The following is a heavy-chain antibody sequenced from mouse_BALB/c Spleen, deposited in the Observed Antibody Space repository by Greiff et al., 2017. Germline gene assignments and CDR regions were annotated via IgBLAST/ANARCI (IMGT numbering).Heavy chain of an antibody. CDR2: IWSGGST. J-gene: IGHJ2*01. CDR3: AKPVDGYGYFDY. D-gene: IGHD2-2*01. V-gene: IGHV2-2*01. Sequence: VQLKESGPGLVQPSQSLSITCTVSGFSLTSYGVHWVRQSPGKGLEWLGVIWSGGSTDYNAAFISRLSISKNNSKSQVFFKMNSLQTDDTATYYCAKPVDGYGYFDYWGQGTTLTVSS. CDR1: GFSLTSYG.